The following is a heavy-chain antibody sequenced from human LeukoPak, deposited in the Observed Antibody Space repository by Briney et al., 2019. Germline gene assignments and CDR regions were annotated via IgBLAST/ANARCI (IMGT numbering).Heavy chain of an antibody. D-gene: IGHD2-15*01. J-gene: IGHJ6*03. CDR1: GGTFSSFA. CDR3: ARGYAAFSYMDV. CDR2: IIPIFGTA. V-gene: IGHV1-69*05. Sequence: VASVKVSCKPYGGTFSSFAISWVRQAPGQGLERMGGIIPIFGTANYAQKFQGRVTITTDESTSTAYMELSSLRSEDTAVYYCARGYAAFSYMDVWGKGTTVTVSS.